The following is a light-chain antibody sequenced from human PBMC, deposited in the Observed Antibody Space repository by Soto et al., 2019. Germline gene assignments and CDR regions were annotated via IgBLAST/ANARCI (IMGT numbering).Light chain of an antibody. Sequence: QSALTQPASVSGSPGQSITISCTGTSSDVSGYNYVSWYQQHPGKAPKLMIYEVSNRPSGVSNRFSGSKSGNTASLTISGLQAEDEADYDGSSYTSSSPYVFGTGTKLTVL. J-gene: IGLJ1*01. CDR1: SSDVSGYNY. CDR3: SSYTSSSPYV. CDR2: EVS. V-gene: IGLV2-14*01.